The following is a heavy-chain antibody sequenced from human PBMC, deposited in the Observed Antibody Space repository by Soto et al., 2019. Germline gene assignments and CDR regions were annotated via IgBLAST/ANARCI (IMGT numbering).Heavy chain of an antibody. Sequence: GGAQILAGDARGFTIGDYYMDGGRQGPGWGLEWVAQIWNDGIRKAYVDPVKGRFTISRDNSKNTLDLQMNSLRAEDTAVYYCARGRYCDSTRCHRDHYGMDVWGQGTTVTVSS. D-gene: IGHD2-2*01. CDR2: IWNDGIRK. CDR3: ARGRYCDSTRCHRDHYGMDV. V-gene: IGHV3-33*08. J-gene: IGHJ6*02. CDR1: GFTIGDYY.